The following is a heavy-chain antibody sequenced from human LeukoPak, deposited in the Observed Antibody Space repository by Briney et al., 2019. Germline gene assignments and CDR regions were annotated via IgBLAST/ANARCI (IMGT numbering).Heavy chain of an antibody. D-gene: IGHD4-17*01. V-gene: IGHV3-23*01. CDR2: ITGSGGGT. Sequence: GGSLSLSCAASGFAFNIYAMSWVRQAPGKGLEWVSTITGSGGGTYYADSVKGRFIISRDNSKNTLYLQINSLTGEDTAMYYCAKDYNGDLFDDDAFHVWGQGTMVTVS. CDR3: AKDYNGDLFDDDAFHV. J-gene: IGHJ3*01. CDR1: GFAFNIYA.